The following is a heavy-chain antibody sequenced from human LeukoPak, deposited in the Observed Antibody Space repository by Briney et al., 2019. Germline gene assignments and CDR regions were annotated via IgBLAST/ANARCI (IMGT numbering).Heavy chain of an antibody. Sequence: GASVKVSCKASGGTFSSYAISWVRQAPGQGLEWMGGIIPIFGTANYAQKFQGRDTITRNTSISTAYMELSSLRSEDTAVYYCARGRKHGVDAFDIWGQGTMVTVSS. D-gene: IGHD4-17*01. CDR2: IIPIFGTA. V-gene: IGHV1-69*05. CDR3: ARGRKHGVDAFDI. J-gene: IGHJ3*02. CDR1: GGTFSSYA.